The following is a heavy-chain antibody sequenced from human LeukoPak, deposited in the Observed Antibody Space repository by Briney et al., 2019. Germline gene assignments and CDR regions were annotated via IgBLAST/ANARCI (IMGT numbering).Heavy chain of an antibody. D-gene: IGHD5-18*01. CDR3: ARELDTAMGERMAFDI. CDR2: INPNGGGP. Sequence: ASVKVSCKASGNIFTGYYLHWVRQAPGQGLEWMGWINPNGGGPKYAPKFQGRVTMTRDTSINTVYMELSRLRSDDTAVYYCARELDTAMGERMAFDIWGQGTMVTVSS. CDR1: GNIFTGYY. J-gene: IGHJ3*02. V-gene: IGHV1-2*02.